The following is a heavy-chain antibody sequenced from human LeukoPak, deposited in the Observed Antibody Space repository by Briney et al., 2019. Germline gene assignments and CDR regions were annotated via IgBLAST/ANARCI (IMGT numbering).Heavy chain of an antibody. CDR2: INHSGST. Sequence: SETLSLTCAVYGGSFSGYYWSWIRQPPGKGLEWIGEINHSGSTNYNPSLKSRVTISVDTSKNQFSLKLSSVTAADTAVYYCARVSKVGYCSGGSCYYYYGMDVWGQGTTVTVSS. CDR1: GGSFSGYY. J-gene: IGHJ6*02. CDR3: ARVSKVGYCSGGSCYYYYGMDV. D-gene: IGHD2-15*01. V-gene: IGHV4-34*01.